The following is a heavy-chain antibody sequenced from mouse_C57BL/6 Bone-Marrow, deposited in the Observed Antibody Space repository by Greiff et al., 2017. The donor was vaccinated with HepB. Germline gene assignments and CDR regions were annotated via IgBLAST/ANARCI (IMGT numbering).Heavy chain of an antibody. D-gene: IGHD1-1*01. CDR1: GYSITSGYD. J-gene: IGHJ4*01. CDR3: ASSYYYYAMDY. Sequence: EVKLMKSGPGMVKPSQSLSLTCTVTGYSITSGYDWHWIRHFPGNKLEWMGYISYSGSTNYNPSLKSRISITHDTSKNHFFLKLNSVTTEDTATYYCASSYYYYAMDYWGQGTSVTVSS. V-gene: IGHV3-1*01. CDR2: ISYSGST.